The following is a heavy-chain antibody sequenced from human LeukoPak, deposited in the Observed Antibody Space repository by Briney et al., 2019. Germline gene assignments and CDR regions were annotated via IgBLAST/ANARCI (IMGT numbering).Heavy chain of an antibody. CDR3: ARCRGAGVYMDV. CDR2: IKEDGSEK. Sequence: PGGSLRLSCVGSGFTLSSYWMSWVRQAPGKGLEWVANIKEDGSEKYYVDSVKGRFTISRDNAKNSLYLQMNSLRAEDTAVYYCARCRGAGVYMDVWAKGTTVTVSS. D-gene: IGHD3-10*01. CDR1: GFTLSSYW. J-gene: IGHJ6*03. V-gene: IGHV3-7*01.